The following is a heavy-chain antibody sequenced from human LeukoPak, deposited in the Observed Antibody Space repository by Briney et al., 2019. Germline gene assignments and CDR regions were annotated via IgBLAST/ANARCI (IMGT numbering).Heavy chain of an antibody. CDR3: ARNYGGNSGYYFDY. CDR2: ISAYNGNT. J-gene: IGHJ4*02. D-gene: IGHD4-17*01. Sequence: APVKVSCKASGYTFTSYGISWVRQAPGQGLEWMGWISAYNGNTNYAQKLQGRVTMTTDTSTSTAYMELRSLRSDDTAVYYCARNYGGNSGYYFDYWGQGTLVTVSS. V-gene: IGHV1-18*01. CDR1: GYTFTSYG.